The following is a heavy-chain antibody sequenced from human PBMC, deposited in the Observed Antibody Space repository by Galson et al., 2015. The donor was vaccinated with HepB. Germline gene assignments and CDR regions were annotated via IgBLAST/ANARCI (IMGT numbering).Heavy chain of an antibody. Sequence: SLRLSCAASGFTFSNAWMSWVRQAPGKGLEWVGRIKSKTDGGTTDYAAPVKGRFTISRDDSKNTLYLQMNSLKTEDTAVYYCTTETKGQQRRAKPPPVDYWGQGTLVTVSS. CDR2: IKSKTDGGTT. J-gene: IGHJ4*02. V-gene: IGHV3-15*01. CDR1: GFTFSNAW. CDR3: TTETKGQQRRAKPPPVDY. D-gene: IGHD2-2*01.